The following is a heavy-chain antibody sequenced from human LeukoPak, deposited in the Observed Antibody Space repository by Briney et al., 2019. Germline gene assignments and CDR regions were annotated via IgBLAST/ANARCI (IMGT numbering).Heavy chain of an antibody. J-gene: IGHJ4*02. Sequence: SGRSLRLSCAATGFTFTDYAMSWVRQAQGKGLEWVSSISRSGSTTYYADSVKGRFTFSRDNSKNTLDLQMDSLRVEDTARYYCARGSIMLSVGGQGTLVTVTS. CDR2: ISRSGSTT. CDR3: ARGSIMLSV. D-gene: IGHD2-21*01. CDR1: GFTFTDYA. V-gene: IGHV3-23*01.